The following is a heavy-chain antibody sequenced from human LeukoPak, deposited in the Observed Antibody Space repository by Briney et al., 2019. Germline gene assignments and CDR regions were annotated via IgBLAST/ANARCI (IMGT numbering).Heavy chain of an antibody. V-gene: IGHV4-34*01. Sequence: SETLSLTCAVSGGSFSGYYWSWIRQPPGKGLEWIGEINHSGSTNYNPSLKSRVTISVDTSKNQFSLKLSSVTAADTAVYYCAREGRRYCSSTSCPFDPWGQGTLVTVSS. CDR2: INHSGST. CDR1: GGSFSGYY. J-gene: IGHJ5*02. D-gene: IGHD2-2*01. CDR3: AREGRRYCSSTSCPFDP.